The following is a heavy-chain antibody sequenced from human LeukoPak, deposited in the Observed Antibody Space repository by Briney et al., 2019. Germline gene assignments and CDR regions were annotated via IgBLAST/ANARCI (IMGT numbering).Heavy chain of an antibody. V-gene: IGHV3-30*18. J-gene: IGHJ4*02. Sequence: GRSLRLSCAASGFTFSSYGMHWVRQAPGKGLKWVAVISYDGSNKYYADSVKGRFTISRDNSKNTLYLQMNSLRSEDTAVYYCAKDLNIWAGRNLHYIDHWGQGTLVTVSS. CDR3: AKDLNIWAGRNLHYIDH. CDR2: ISYDGSNK. CDR1: GFTFSSYG. D-gene: IGHD2/OR15-2a*01.